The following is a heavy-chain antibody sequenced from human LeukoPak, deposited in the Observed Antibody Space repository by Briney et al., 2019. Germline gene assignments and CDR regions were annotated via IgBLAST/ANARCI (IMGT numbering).Heavy chain of an antibody. V-gene: IGHV4-59*08. Sequence: SETLSLTCTVSGGSISSYYWSWIRQPPGKGLEWIGYIYYSGSTNYNPSLKSRVTISVDTSKNQFSLKLSSVTAADTAVYYCAGTAPDWFDPWGQGILVTVSS. J-gene: IGHJ5*02. CDR2: IYYSGST. CDR3: AGTAPDWFDP. CDR1: GGSISSYY.